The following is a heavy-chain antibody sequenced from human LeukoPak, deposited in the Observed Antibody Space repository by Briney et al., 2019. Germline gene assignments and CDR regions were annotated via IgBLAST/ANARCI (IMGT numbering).Heavy chain of an antibody. D-gene: IGHD3-9*01. CDR3: AREEYDILTGYYSFDY. CDR1: GYPFTSYG. CDR2: ISAYNGNT. V-gene: IGHV1-18*04. Sequence: ASVKVSCKASGYPFTSYGISWVRQAPGQGLEWMGWISAYNGNTNYAQKLQGRVTMTTDTSTSTAYMELRSLRSDDTAVYYCAREEYDILTGYYSFDYWGQGTLVTVSS. J-gene: IGHJ4*02.